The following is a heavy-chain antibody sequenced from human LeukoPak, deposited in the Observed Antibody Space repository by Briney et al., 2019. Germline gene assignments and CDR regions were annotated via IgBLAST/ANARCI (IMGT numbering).Heavy chain of an antibody. CDR2: FNWNGGST. CDR3: AKDGWGYYGSGSYYNYYYGMDV. V-gene: IGHV3-20*04. J-gene: IGHJ6*02. D-gene: IGHD3-10*01. CDR1: GFTFDDYG. Sequence: GGSLRLSCAASGFTFDDYGMSWVRQAPGKGLEWVSGFNWNGGSTGYADSVKGRFTISRDNAKNSLYLQMSSLRAEDTAVYYCAKDGWGYYGSGSYYNYYYGMDVWGQGTTVTVSS.